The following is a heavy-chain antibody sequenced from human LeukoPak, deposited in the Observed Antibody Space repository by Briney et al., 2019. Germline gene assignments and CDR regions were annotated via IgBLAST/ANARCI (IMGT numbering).Heavy chain of an antibody. D-gene: IGHD3-22*01. CDR3: ARGRPYYYDSSGYYQPSFDY. Sequence: GGSLRLSCAASGFTFDDYAMHWVRQAPGKGLEWVSGISWNSGSIGYADSVKGRFTISRDNAKNSLYLQMNSLRAEDTAVYYCARGRPYYYDSSGYYQPSFDYWGQGTLVTVSS. V-gene: IGHV3-9*01. CDR2: ISWNSGSI. J-gene: IGHJ4*02. CDR1: GFTFDDYA.